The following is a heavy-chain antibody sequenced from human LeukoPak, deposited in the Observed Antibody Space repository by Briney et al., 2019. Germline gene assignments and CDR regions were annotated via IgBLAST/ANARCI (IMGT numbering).Heavy chain of an antibody. D-gene: IGHD3-22*01. CDR2: IYYGGST. Sequence: SETLSLTCTVSGGSISSYYWSWLRQPPGKGLEWIGYIYYGGSTNYNPSLQCRVTISVDTSKNQFSLKLSSVTAADTAVYYCARTTYYYDSSGYYFSAFDIWGQGTMVTVSS. CDR1: GGSISSYY. J-gene: IGHJ3*02. CDR3: ARTTYYYDSSGYYFSAFDI. V-gene: IGHV4-59*01.